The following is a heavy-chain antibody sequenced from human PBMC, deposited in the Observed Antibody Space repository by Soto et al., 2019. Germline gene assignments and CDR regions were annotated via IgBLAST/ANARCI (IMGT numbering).Heavy chain of an antibody. CDR1: GFIFSNYD. Sequence: QVQLVESGGGVVQPGRSLRLSCAGAGFIFSNYDMHWVRQAPGKGLEWMALISYDGSNTYSADSVKGRFTISRDNSKNTLYLQTNSLRPEDTAVYYCVKGRGGSAEFDSWGQGTLVTVSS. V-gene: IGHV3-30*18. CDR3: VKGRGGSAEFDS. D-gene: IGHD3-10*01. CDR2: ISYDGSNT. J-gene: IGHJ5*01.